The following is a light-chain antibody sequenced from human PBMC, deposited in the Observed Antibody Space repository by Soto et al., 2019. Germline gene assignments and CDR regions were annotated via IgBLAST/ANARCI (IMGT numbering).Light chain of an antibody. CDR1: SSNIGSDY. V-gene: IGLV1-47*01. CDR2: RNN. J-gene: IGLJ3*02. CDR3: AAWDDSLSGRV. Sequence: QCVRSHPPSVSWTPGRMVTISCSGSSSNIGSDYVYWFQQLPGTAPKVLIYRNNQRPSGVPDRFSGSKSGTSASLAISGLRSEDEADYYCAAWDDSLSGRVFGGGTKVTVL.